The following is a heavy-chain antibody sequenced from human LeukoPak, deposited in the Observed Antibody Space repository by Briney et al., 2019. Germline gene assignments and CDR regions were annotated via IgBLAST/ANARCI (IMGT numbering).Heavy chain of an antibody. D-gene: IGHD6-19*01. Sequence: GGSLRLSCAASGFTFSSDAMSWVRQAPVKGLEWVSIINTNGDHTSYADSVKGRFTISRDNSKNTLYLQMNSLRAEDTAIYYCAKGGWNNWFEPWGQGTLVTVSA. J-gene: IGHJ5*02. CDR1: GFTFSSDA. CDR2: INTNGDHT. CDR3: AKGGWNNWFEP. V-gene: IGHV3-23*01.